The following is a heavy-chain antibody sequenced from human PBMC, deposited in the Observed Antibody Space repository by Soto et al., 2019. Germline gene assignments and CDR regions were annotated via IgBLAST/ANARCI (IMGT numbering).Heavy chain of an antibody. CDR1: GVTCSSYW. V-gene: IGHV3-74*01. CDR2: INSDGSST. J-gene: IGHJ4*02. Sequence: GSLRLSCAAAGVTCSSYWRHWVRQAPGKGLVWVSRINSDGSSTSYADSVKGRFTISRDNAKNTLYLQMNSLRAEDTAVYYCVRTSLVVAAATREDYWGQGTLVTVSS. D-gene: IGHD2-15*01. CDR3: VRTSLVVAAATREDY.